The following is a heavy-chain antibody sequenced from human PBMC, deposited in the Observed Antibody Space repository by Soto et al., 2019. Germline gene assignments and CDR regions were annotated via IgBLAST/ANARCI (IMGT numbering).Heavy chain of an antibody. V-gene: IGHV3-23*01. J-gene: IGHJ4*02. CDR3: VIDGRRGYDFWSGYRKGPYFDY. Sequence: GGSLRLSCAASGFTFSSYAMSWVRQAPGKGLEWVSAISGSGGSTYYADSVKGRFTISRDNSKNTLYLQMNSLRAEDMAVYYCVIDGRRGYDFWSGYRKGPYFDYWGQGTLVTVSS. CDR2: ISGSGGST. D-gene: IGHD3-3*01. CDR1: GFTFSSYA.